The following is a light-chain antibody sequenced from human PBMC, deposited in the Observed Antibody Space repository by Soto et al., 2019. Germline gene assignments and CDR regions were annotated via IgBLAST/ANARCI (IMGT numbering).Light chain of an antibody. CDR3: SSYTDSSNYV. Sequence: QSVLTQPRSVSGSPGQSITTSCTGTSSDLAIYNYVSWYQQQPGKAPKLMIYQVTNRPSGVSNRFSGSRSGNTASLTISGLQAEDEADYYCSSYTDSSNYVFGTGTKVTVL. CDR2: QVT. J-gene: IGLJ1*01. CDR1: SSDLAIYNY. V-gene: IGLV2-14*01.